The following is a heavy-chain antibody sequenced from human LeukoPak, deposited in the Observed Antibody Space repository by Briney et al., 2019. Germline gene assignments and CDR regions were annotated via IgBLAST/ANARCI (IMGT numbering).Heavy chain of an antibody. D-gene: IGHD2-21*01. Sequence: PSETLSLTCTVSGYSISSGYYWGWIRQPPGKGLEWIGSIYHSGSTYYNPSLKSRVTISVDTSKNQFSLKLSSVTAADTAVYYCARRSAMKARRVYFVVVNVRGSLKQKDHDAFDIWGQGTMVTVSS. V-gene: IGHV4-38-2*02. CDR1: GYSISSGYY. CDR2: IYHSGST. J-gene: IGHJ3*02. CDR3: ARRSAMKARRVYFVVVNVRGSLKQKDHDAFDI.